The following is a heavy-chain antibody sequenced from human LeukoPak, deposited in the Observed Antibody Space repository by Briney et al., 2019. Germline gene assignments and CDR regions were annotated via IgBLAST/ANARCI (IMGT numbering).Heavy chain of an antibody. J-gene: IGHJ3*02. CDR1: GGTFSSYA. D-gene: IGHD6-19*01. Sequence: ASVKVSCKASGGTFSSYAISWVRQAPGQGLEWMGGIIPIFGTANYAQKFQGRVTITADESTSTAYMELSSLRSEDTAVYYCARGSVAGGFDAFDIWGQGTMVTVSS. V-gene: IGHV1-69*13. CDR2: IIPIFGTA. CDR3: ARGSVAGGFDAFDI.